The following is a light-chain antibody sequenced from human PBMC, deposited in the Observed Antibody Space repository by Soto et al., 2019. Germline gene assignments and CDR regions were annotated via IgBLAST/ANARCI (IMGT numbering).Light chain of an antibody. CDR2: EGS. Sequence: QSVLTQPASVSGSPGQSITISCTGTSSDVGSYNLVSWYQQHPGNAPKLMIYEGSKRLSGVSNRFSGSKSGNTASLTISGLQAEDEADYYCCSFAGSSTFYVLGTGTKVTV. CDR3: CSFAGSSTFYV. J-gene: IGLJ1*01. CDR1: SSDVGSYNL. V-gene: IGLV2-23*01.